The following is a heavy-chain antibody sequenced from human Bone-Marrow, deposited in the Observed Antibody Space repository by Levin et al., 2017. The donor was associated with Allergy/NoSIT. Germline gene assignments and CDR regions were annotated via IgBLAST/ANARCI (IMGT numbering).Heavy chain of an antibody. D-gene: IGHD3-22*01. CDR1: GGSISSSSYY. J-gene: IGHJ5*02. Sequence: MSSETLSLTCTVSGGSISSSSYYWGWIRQPPGKGLEWIGSIYYSGSTYYNPSLKSRVTISVDTSKNQFSLKLSSVTAADTAVYYCARHLVVVIGVRNWFDPWGQGTLVTVSS. V-gene: IGHV4-39*01. CDR3: ARHLVVVIGVRNWFDP. CDR2: IYYSGST.